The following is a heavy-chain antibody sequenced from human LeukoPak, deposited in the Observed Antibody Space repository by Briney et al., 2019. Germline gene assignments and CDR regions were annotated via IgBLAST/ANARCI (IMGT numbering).Heavy chain of an antibody. V-gene: IGHV4-4*07. J-gene: IGHJ5*02. CDR1: GGSISSYY. D-gene: IGHD2-2*01. CDR3: ARSSLHCTSTSCHPSWFDP. CDR2: IHTSGST. Sequence: SETLSLTCTVSGGSISSYYWSWIRQPAGKGLEWIGRIHTSGSTNYNPSLKSRVTMSVDTSKDQFSLKLNSVTAADTAVYYCARSSLHCTSTSCHPSWFDPWGQGTLVTVSS.